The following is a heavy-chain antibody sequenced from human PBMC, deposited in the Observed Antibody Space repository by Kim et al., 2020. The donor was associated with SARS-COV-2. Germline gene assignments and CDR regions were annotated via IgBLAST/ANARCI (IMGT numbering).Heavy chain of an antibody. CDR2: IDTSTGTP. D-gene: IGHD3-10*01. CDR3: ARDQCNNTSCFDL. CDR1: GYSFTNHA. J-gene: IGHJ5*02. V-gene: IGHV7-4-1*02. Sequence: ASVKVSCRGSGYSFTNHAINWVRQAPGQGLEWMGWIDTSTGTPTYAQGFTGRFVFSLDTSVTTAYLQITSLKTEDTALYFCARDQCNNTSCFDLWGQGTL.